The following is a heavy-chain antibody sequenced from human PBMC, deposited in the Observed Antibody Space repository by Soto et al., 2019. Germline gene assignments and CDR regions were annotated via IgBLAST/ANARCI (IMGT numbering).Heavy chain of an antibody. Sequence: QVQLVESRGGVVQPGRSLRLSCAASGFTLSSYAMHWVRQAPGKGLEWVAVISYDGSNKYYADSVKGRFTISRDNSKNTLYLQMNSLRAEDTAVYYCARDAGIAAALYGMDVWGQGTTVTVSS. CDR2: ISYDGSNK. CDR3: ARDAGIAAALYGMDV. CDR1: GFTLSSYA. J-gene: IGHJ6*02. V-gene: IGHV3-30-3*01. D-gene: IGHD6-13*01.